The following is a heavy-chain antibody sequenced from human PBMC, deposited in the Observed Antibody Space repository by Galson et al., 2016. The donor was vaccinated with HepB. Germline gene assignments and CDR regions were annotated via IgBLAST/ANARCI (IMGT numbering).Heavy chain of an antibody. CDR1: GASLNRNAYY. Sequence: SETLSLTCTVSGASLNRNAYYWDWIRQPPGKGLEWIGTIYYRGNTYYNPSLKSRVTISVDTSKNQFSLKLSSVTAADTAVYYCARQRTYGDSPAAFEIWGQGTMVTVSS. CDR2: IYYRGNT. J-gene: IGHJ3*02. D-gene: IGHD2-21*02. V-gene: IGHV4-39*01. CDR3: ARQRTYGDSPAAFEI.